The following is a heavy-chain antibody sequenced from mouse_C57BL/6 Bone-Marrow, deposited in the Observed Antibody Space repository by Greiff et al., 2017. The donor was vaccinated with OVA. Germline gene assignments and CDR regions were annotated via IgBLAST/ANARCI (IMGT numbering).Heavy chain of an antibody. D-gene: IGHD1-1*01. J-gene: IGHJ1*03. CDR3: ARSIYYYGDWYFDV. V-gene: IGHV1-53*01. CDR2: INPSNGGT. Sequence: VQLQQSGTELVKPGASVKLSCKASGYTFTSYWMHWVKQRPGQGLEWIGNINPSNGGTNYNEKFKSKATLTVDKSSSTAYMQLSSLTSEDAAVYYCARSIYYYGDWYFDVWGTGTTVTVSS. CDR1: GYTFTSYW.